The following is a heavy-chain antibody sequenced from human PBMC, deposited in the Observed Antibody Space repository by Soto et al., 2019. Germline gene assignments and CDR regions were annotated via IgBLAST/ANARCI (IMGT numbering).Heavy chain of an antibody. CDR2: IHYSGST. CDR1: GGSIGSYY. CDR3: VGEVVPAARYYCSP. V-gene: IGHV4-59*01. D-gene: IGHD2-2*01. Sequence: PSETLSLTCTVSGGSIGSYYWSWIRQSPGKGLEWIAYIHYSGSTNSNPSLKSRVTISVDPSKNQFSLKLSSVTAADTAVYYCVGEVVPAARYYCSPWGLGTLVNVSS. J-gene: IGHJ1*01.